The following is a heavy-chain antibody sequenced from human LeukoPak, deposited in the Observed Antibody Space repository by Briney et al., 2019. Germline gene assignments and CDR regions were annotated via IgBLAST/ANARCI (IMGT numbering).Heavy chain of an antibody. CDR1: GGSVSSYY. J-gene: IGHJ3*02. CDR3: ARRVVVVTANDKSDVFDM. CDR2: IYYTGST. V-gene: IGHV4-59*02. Sequence: PSETLSLTCTVSGGSVSSYYWNWIRQPPGEGLEWNGYIYYTGSTKYNPSLESRVTISLDTSKNQFSLKLSSVTAADTAVYYCARRVVVVTANDKSDVFDMWGQGTVVTVSS. D-gene: IGHD2-15*01.